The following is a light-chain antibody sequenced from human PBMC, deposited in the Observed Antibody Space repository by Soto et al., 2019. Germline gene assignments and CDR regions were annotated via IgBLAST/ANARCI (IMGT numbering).Light chain of an antibody. CDR1: QSVASN. V-gene: IGKV3-15*01. CDR2: GTS. Sequence: GMSQSPASVSVSPGESVTLHCRASQSVASNLAWYQQKPGQAPRLLIYGTSTRATGVPDRFSGSGSGTDFTLTISSLQAADFAVYHCQHYNNWPITFGQGTRLEVK. CDR3: QHYNNWPIT. J-gene: IGKJ5*01.